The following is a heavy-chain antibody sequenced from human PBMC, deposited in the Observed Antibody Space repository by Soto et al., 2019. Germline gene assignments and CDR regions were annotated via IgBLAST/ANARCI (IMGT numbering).Heavy chain of an antibody. CDR3: ARDGRLTPKFDY. CDR1: GGSVRSRSYY. CDR2: IYHSGTT. J-gene: IGHJ4*02. V-gene: IGHV4-61*01. Sequence: PSQPMSVTCNVSGGSVRSRSYYWSWIRQPPGKGLEWIGYIYHSGTTNYNPSLKSRVTISVDTSKNQFSLKLNSVTAADTAVYYYARDGRLTPKFDYWGQGTLVTVTS.